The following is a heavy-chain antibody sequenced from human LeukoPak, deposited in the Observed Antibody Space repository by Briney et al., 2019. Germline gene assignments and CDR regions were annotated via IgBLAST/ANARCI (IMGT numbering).Heavy chain of an antibody. CDR1: GFTFSSFE. D-gene: IGHD3-16*01. CDR2: IDSSGGYM. Sequence: GGSLRLSCAASGFTFSSFEMKWARQAPGKGLEWVSSIDSSGGYMFYADSVKGRFIISRDNAKDSLYLQMNSLRVEDTAVYYCLRGDRRDYWGQGTLVTVSS. V-gene: IGHV3-21*06. J-gene: IGHJ4*02. CDR3: LRGDRRDY.